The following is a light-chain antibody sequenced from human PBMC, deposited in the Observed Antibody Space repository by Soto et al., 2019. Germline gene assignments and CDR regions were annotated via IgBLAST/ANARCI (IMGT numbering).Light chain of an antibody. CDR1: ISNIQNNY. Sequence: QSVLSQSPSASATPGQRVVISCSGSISNIQNNYVNWYQQLPGTAPKLLIYKNSQRPSGVPDRFSGSKSGTSASLAISGLRSEDEADYFCVAWDDTLSGVVFGGGTKLTVL. CDR2: KNS. V-gene: IGLV1-47*01. CDR3: VAWDDTLSGVV. J-gene: IGLJ2*01.